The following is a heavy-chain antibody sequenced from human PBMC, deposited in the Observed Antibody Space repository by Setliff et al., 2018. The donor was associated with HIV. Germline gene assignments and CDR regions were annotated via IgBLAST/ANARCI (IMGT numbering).Heavy chain of an antibody. V-gene: IGHV1-2*06. CDR3: ARSCRSSGYCHFDY. D-gene: IGHD3-22*01. CDR2: ISPNNFNT. CDR1: GYTFDGHY. Sequence: ASVKVSCKTSGYTFDGHYLHWVCQAPGQGLEWLGRISPNNFNTQYAKNFQGRVTMTWDTSTSKGYMEVYRLRSDDTAVYFCARSCRSSGYCHFDYWGQGTLVTVSS. J-gene: IGHJ4*02.